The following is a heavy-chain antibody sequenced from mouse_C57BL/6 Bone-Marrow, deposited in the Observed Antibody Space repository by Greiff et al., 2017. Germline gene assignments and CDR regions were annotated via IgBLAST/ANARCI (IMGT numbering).Heavy chain of an antibody. CDR3: ERGYDYDYAMDY. D-gene: IGHD2-4*01. V-gene: IGHV1-39*01. J-gene: IGHJ4*01. CDR2: INPNDGTT. Sequence: EVKVVESGPELVKPGASVKISCKASGYSFTDYNMNWVKQSNGKSLERIGVINPNDGTTSYNQKFKGKATLTVHQSSSPAYMHLNRLTSENSAVYYCERGYDYDYAMDYWGQGNSVTVTS. CDR1: GYSFTDYN.